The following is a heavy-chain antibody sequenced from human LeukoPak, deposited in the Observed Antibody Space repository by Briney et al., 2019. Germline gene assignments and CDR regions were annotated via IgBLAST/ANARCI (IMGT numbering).Heavy chain of an antibody. CDR3: ARDFFGAYFDY. Sequence: SQTLSLTCTVSGGSISSGGYYWSWIRQHPGKGLEWIGYIYYSGSTSYNPSLKSRVTISVDTSKNQFSLKLTSVTAADTAVYYCARDFFGAYFDYWGQGTLVTVSS. CDR1: GGSISSGGYY. J-gene: IGHJ4*02. D-gene: IGHD3-10*01. CDR2: IYYSGST. V-gene: IGHV4-31*03.